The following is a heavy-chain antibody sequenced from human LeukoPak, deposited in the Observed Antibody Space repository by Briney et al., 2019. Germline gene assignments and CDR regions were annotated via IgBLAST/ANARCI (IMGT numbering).Heavy chain of an antibody. V-gene: IGHV3-30*18. CDR2: ISYDGSNK. CDR1: GFTFSSYG. J-gene: IGHJ3*02. CDR3: AKDVEKYSGSYLGVFDI. D-gene: IGHD1-26*01. Sequence: GGSLRLSCAASGFTFSSYGMHWVRLAPGKGLEWVAVISYDGSNKYYADSVKGRFTISRDNSKNTLYLQMNSLRAEDTAVYYCAKDVEKYSGSYLGVFDIWGQETMVTVSS.